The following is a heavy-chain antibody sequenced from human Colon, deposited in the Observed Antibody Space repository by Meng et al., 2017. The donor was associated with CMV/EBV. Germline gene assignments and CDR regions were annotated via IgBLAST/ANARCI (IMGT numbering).Heavy chain of an antibody. Sequence: ASVKVSCKASGYHFSDYYMHWVRQAPGQGREGVGIINPISGQTTYAQKFQDRITITRDTYTNTVYLELRSLKSEDTAIFYCARDKVYDNPDDWGQGTLVTVSS. V-gene: IGHV1-46*01. CDR3: ARDKVYDNPDD. D-gene: IGHD3-10*01. J-gene: IGHJ4*02. CDR1: GYHFSDYY. CDR2: INPISGQT.